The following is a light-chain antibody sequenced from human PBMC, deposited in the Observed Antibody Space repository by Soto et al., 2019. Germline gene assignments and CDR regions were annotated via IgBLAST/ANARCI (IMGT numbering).Light chain of an antibody. Sequence: DIHITHWRCSLSSSVGDSVTITCRASQSISSYLNWYQQKPGKAPKLLIYAASSLQSGVPSRFSGSGSGTDFTLTISSLQPEDFATYYCQQSYSTLITFGQGTRLEIK. V-gene: IGKV1-39*01. J-gene: IGKJ5*01. CDR2: AAS. CDR3: QQSYSTLIT. CDR1: QSISSY.